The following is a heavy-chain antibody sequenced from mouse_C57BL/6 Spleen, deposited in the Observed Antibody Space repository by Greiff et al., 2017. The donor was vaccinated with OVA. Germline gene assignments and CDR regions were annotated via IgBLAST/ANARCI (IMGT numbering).Heavy chain of an antibody. CDR1: GFTFSSYA. CDR2: ISDGGSYT. Sequence: EVKVVESGGGLVKPGGSLKLSCAASGFTFSSYAMSWVRQTPEKRLEWVATISDGGSYTYYPDNVKGRFTISRDNAKNNLYLQRSHLKSEDTAMYYGARDRDYYGSSSPFAYWGQGTLVTVSA. J-gene: IGHJ3*01. D-gene: IGHD1-1*01. V-gene: IGHV5-4*01. CDR3: ARDRDYYGSSSPFAY.